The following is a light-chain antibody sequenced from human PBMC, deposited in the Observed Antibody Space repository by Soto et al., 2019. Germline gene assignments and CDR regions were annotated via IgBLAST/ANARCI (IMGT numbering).Light chain of an antibody. Sequence: EIVLTQNPATLTLPPGERATLCCRASQSVGTYVSWFQQKPGHPPRLLIYDASNRATGIPARFSGSGSGTDFTLTISSLQPGDFATYYCQQSYITPRTFGQGTKVDI. CDR3: QQSYITPRT. CDR1: QSVGTY. J-gene: IGKJ1*01. CDR2: DAS. V-gene: IGKV3-11*01.